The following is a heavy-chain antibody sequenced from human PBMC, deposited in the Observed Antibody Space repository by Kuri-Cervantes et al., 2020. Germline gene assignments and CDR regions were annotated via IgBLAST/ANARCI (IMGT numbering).Heavy chain of an antibody. CDR1: GGTFSSYA. D-gene: IGHD2-15*01. V-gene: IGHV1-69*13. J-gene: IGHJ3*02. Sequence: SVKVSCKASGGTFSSYAISWVRQAPGQGLEWMGGIIPIFGTANYAQKFQGRVTITADESTSTAYMELSSLRSEDTAVYYCAREGTYCSGGSCYATDAFDTWGQGTMVTVSS. CDR2: IIPIFGTA. CDR3: AREGTYCSGGSCYATDAFDT.